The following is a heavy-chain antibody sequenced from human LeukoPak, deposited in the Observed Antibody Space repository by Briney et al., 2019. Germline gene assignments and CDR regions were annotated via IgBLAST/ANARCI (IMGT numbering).Heavy chain of an antibody. CDR3: AREPGYRTNWFDH. CDR1: GGSISTYY. D-gene: IGHD6-13*01. CDR2: IYYSGST. Sequence: RPSETLSLTCTVSGGSISTYYWSWIRQPPGKGLEWIGYIYYSGSTNYNPSLKSRVTISVDTSKNQFSLKLSSVTAADTAVYHCAREPGYRTNWFDHWGQGTLVTVSS. J-gene: IGHJ5*02. V-gene: IGHV4-59*01.